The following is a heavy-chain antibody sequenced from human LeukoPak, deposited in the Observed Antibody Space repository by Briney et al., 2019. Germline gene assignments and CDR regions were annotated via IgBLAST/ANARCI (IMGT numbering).Heavy chain of an antibody. Sequence: GASVKVSCKASGGTFSSYAISWVRQAPGQGLEWMGRIIPILGIANYAQKFQGRVTITADKSTSTAYMELSSLRSEDTAVYYCARLVGGGPFDYWGQGTLVTVSS. D-gene: IGHD2-8*02. J-gene: IGHJ4*02. CDR3: ARLVGGGPFDY. CDR2: IIPILGIA. V-gene: IGHV1-69*04. CDR1: GGTFSSYA.